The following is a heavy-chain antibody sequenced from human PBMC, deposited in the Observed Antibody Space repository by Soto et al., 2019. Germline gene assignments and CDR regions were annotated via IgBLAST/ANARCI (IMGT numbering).Heavy chain of an antibody. D-gene: IGHD3-10*01. V-gene: IGHV4-34*01. Sequence: SETLSLTCAVYGGSFSGYYWSWIRQPPGKGLEWIGEINHSGSTNYNPSLKSRVTISVDTSKNQFSLKLSSVTAADTAVYYCARAKWFGEYYYYYYMDVWGKGTTVTVSS. CDR1: GGSFSGYY. CDR2: INHSGST. J-gene: IGHJ6*03. CDR3: ARAKWFGEYYYYYYMDV.